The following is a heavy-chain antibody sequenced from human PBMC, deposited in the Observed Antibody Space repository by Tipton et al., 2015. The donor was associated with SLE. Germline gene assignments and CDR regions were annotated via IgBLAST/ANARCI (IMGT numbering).Heavy chain of an antibody. CDR3: ARAMGGAIMDANH. CDR2: IFHSGTS. J-gene: IGHJ5*02. V-gene: IGHV4-38-2*01. CDR1: DDSITNNYF. Sequence: GLVKPSETLSLTCVVSDDSITNNYFWGWVRQPPGRGLEWIGSIFHSGTSHYNPSLQSRVSISVDTSKNQFSLELTSVTAADTAVYYCARAMGGAIMDANHWGQGTLVTVS. D-gene: IGHD2-8*01.